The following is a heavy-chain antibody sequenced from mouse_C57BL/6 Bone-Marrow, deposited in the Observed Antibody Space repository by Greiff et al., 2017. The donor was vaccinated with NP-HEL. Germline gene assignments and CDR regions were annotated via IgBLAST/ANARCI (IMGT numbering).Heavy chain of an antibody. CDR3: AREAYYSNYWFAY. D-gene: IGHD2-5*01. CDR1: GFTFSSYA. V-gene: IGHV5-4*01. CDR2: ISDGGSYT. J-gene: IGHJ3*01. Sequence: EVKLMESGGGLVKPGGSLKLSCAASGFTFSSYAMSWVRQTPEKRLEWVATISDGGSYTYYPDNVKGRFTISRDNAKNNLYLQMSHLKSEDTAMYDCAREAYYSNYWFAYWGQGTRVTVSA.